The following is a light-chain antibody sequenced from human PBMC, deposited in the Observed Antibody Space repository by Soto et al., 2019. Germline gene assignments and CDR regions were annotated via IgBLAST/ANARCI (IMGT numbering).Light chain of an antibody. CDR1: SSDIGLYNY. J-gene: IGLJ2*01. CDR3: TSYTSSNTLI. CDR2: DVT. Sequence: QSALTQPASVSGSPGQSVTISCTGNSSDIGLYNYVSWYQQHPAKAPKLMVYDVTHRPSGVSNRFSASKSGNTASLTISGLLVEDESDYYCTSYTSSNTLIVGGGTMLAVL. V-gene: IGLV2-14*01.